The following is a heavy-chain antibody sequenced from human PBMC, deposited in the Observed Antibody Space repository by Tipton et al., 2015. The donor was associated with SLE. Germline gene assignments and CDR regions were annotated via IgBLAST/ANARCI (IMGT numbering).Heavy chain of an antibody. J-gene: IGHJ6*03. V-gene: IGHV3-7*05. CDR2: IKQDGSEE. CDR3: AKAPGAARRGYYMDV. CDR1: GFTFSSYW. Sequence: GSLRLSCAASGFTFSSYWMSWVRQTPAKGLEWVATIKQDGSEEHYVDSVKGRFTISRDNAKNSLYLQLNSLRAEDTAVYYCAKAPGAARRGYYMDVWGKGTTVTVSS. D-gene: IGHD6-6*01.